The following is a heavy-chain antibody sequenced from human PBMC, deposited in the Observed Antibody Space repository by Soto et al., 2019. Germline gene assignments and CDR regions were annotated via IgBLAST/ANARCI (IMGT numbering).Heavy chain of an antibody. CDR2: IYTSGST. CDR3: ARSSYKYCSSTSCYTTDYYYGMDV. J-gene: IGHJ6*02. D-gene: IGHD2-2*02. V-gene: IGHV4-4*07. Sequence: SETLSLTCPVSGGSISSYYWSWIRQPAGKGLEWIGRIYTSGSTNYNPSLKSRVTMSVDTSKNQFSLKLSSVTAADTAVYYCARSSYKYCSSTSCYTTDYYYGMDVWGQGTTVTVSS. CDR1: GGSISSYY.